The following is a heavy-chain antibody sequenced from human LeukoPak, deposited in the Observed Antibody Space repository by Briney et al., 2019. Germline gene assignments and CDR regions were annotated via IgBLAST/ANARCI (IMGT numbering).Heavy chain of an antibody. CDR3: ARDLSHYYDSSGYYYEEYFQH. J-gene: IGHJ1*01. Sequence: GGSLRLSCAASGFTFSSYSMNWVRQAPGKGLEWVSYISSSSSTIYYADSVKGRFTISRDNAKNSLYLQMNSLRAEDTAVYYCARDLSHYYDSSGYYYEEYFQHWGQGTLVTVSS. V-gene: IGHV3-48*04. D-gene: IGHD3-22*01. CDR1: GFTFSSYS. CDR2: ISSSSSTI.